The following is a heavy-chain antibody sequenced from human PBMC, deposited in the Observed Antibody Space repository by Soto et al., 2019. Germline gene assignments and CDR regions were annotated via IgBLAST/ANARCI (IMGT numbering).Heavy chain of an antibody. CDR1: GYNFATTS. CDR2: ITPYNGDT. CDR3: ATLGPCSGGTCYSRPLDN. Sequence: QAHLQQSGAEVKKPGASVKVSCEASGYNFATTSIAWVRQAPGQGLEWMGWITPYNGDTNYEQKLQGRVTMNPDTSKTTAHMEVRSLRSDDTAVYYCATLGPCSGGTCYSRPLDNWGQGTLVTVSS. J-gene: IGHJ4*02. V-gene: IGHV1-18*01. D-gene: IGHD2-15*01.